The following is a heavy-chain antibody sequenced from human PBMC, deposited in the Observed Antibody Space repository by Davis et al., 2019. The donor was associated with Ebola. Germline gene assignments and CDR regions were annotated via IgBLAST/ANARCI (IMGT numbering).Heavy chain of an antibody. CDR2: INSDGSST. V-gene: IGHV3-74*01. CDR3: ARVGGYYRTDLDY. CDR1: GFTFSSYW. D-gene: IGHD3-22*01. Sequence: HTGGSLRLSCAASGFTFSSYWMHWVRQAPGKGLVWVSRINSDGSSTSYADSVKGRFTISRDNAKNTLYLQMNSLRAEDTAVYYCARVGGYYRTDLDYWGQGTLVTVSS. J-gene: IGHJ4*02.